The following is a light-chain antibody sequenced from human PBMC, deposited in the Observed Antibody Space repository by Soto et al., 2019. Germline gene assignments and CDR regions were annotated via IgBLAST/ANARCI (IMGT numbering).Light chain of an antibody. V-gene: IGKV1-27*01. J-gene: IGKJ1*01. CDR2: AAS. Sequence: DIQMTQSPSSLSASVGDRVTITCRASQGISNFLAWFQQKPGKVPRLLIHAASTLQSGVPSRFSGSGSRTEFTLSISSLQAEDVATYYCQKYDSAPRTVGQGTKVEIK. CDR3: QKYDSAPRT. CDR1: QGISNF.